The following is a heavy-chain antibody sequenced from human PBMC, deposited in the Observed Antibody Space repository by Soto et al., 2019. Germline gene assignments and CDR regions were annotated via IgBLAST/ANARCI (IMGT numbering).Heavy chain of an antibody. J-gene: IGHJ4*02. CDR1: DYTLSSYG. Sequence: QAQLVQSGAEVKKPGASVKVSCKTSDYTLSSYGISWVRQAPGQGLEWMGWISGYNGDIRLAQRLQGRLTLTTDTSTNTAYLDLRSLTSDDTPVYFCAREQAVFPSPLDNWGQGTLVTVSS. CDR3: AREQAVFPSPLDN. CDR2: ISGYNGDI. V-gene: IGHV1-18*01.